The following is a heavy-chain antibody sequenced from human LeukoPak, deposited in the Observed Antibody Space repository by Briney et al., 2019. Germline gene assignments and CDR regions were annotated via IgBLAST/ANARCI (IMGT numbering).Heavy chain of an antibody. CDR1: GFTVSNNY. D-gene: IGHD6-6*01. J-gene: IGHJ4*02. CDR3: ARGGGAARLFDY. CDR2: IYSGGNT. V-gene: IGHV3-53*04. Sequence: GGSLRLSCAASGFTVSNNYMSWVRQAPGKGLEWVSVIYSGGNTYYADSVKGRFAISRHNSMNTLYLQMNSLRTEDTAVYYCARGGGAARLFDYWGQGTLVTVSS.